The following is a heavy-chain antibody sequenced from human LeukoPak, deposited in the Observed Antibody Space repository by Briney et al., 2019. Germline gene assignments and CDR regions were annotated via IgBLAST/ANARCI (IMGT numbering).Heavy chain of an antibody. CDR1: GYTFTGYY. D-gene: IGHD2-15*01. V-gene: IGHV1-2*06. J-gene: IGHJ6*03. CDR3: AGDTPLLFDYYYYYYMDV. Sequence: ASVKVSCKASGYTFTGYYMHWVRQAPGQGLEWMGRTNPNSGGTNYAQKFQGRVTMTRDTSISTAYMELSRLRSDDTAVYYCAGDTPLLFDYYYYYYMDVWGKGTTVTVSS. CDR2: TNPNSGGT.